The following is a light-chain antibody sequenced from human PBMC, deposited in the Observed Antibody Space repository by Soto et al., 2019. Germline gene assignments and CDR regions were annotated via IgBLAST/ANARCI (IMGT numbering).Light chain of an antibody. Sequence: DIVMTQSPDSLAVSLGERATINCKSSQSILYSSNNKNYLAWYQQKPGQPPKLLIFWASTRESGVPDRFSGSGSGTDFTLTISSLQAEDVAVYYCQQYYGTPWTFGQRTKVEIK. CDR2: WAS. V-gene: IGKV4-1*01. CDR1: QSILYSSNNKNY. J-gene: IGKJ1*01. CDR3: QQYYGTPWT.